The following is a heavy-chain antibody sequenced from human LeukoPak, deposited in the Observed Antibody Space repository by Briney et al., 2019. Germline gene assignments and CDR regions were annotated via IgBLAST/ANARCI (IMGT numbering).Heavy chain of an antibody. V-gene: IGHV3-23*01. Sequence: GGSLRLSCAASGFTFSSYGMSWVRQAPGEGLEWVSAISGSGGSTYYADSVKGRFTISRDNSKNTLYLQMNSLRAEDTAVYYCARDRDGYNSYYFDYWGQGTLVTVSS. CDR2: ISGSGGST. D-gene: IGHD5-24*01. CDR3: ARDRDGYNSYYFDY. J-gene: IGHJ4*02. CDR1: GFTFSSYG.